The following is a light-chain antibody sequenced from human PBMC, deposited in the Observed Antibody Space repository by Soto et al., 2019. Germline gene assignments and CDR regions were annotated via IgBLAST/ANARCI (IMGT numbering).Light chain of an antibody. CDR1: QSISSF. J-gene: IGKJ4*01. Sequence: EIVLTQSPATLSLSPGERATLSCRASQSISSFLAWYQQKPGQAPRLLIYGASTRATGIPARFSGSGSGTQSTLTISSLQPDDFAVYYCQQFSSYPLTFGGGTKVDIK. V-gene: IGKV3-11*01. CDR3: QQFSSYPLT. CDR2: GAS.